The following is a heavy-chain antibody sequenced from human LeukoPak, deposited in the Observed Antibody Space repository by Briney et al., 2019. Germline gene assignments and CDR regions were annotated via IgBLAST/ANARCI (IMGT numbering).Heavy chain of an antibody. V-gene: IGHV3-7*01. CDR3: ARERGYSYGFAFDI. D-gene: IGHD5-18*01. J-gene: IGHJ3*02. Sequence: PGGSLRLSCAASGFTFSSYWMSWVRQAPGKGLEWVANIKQDGSEKYYVDSVKGRFTISRDNAKNSLYLQMNSLRAEDTAVYYCARERGYSYGFAFDIRGQGTMVTVSS. CDR2: IKQDGSEK. CDR1: GFTFSSYW.